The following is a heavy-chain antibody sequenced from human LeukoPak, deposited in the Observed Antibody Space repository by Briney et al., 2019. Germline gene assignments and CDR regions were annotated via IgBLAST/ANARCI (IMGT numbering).Heavy chain of an antibody. J-gene: IGHJ5*02. D-gene: IGHD2-2*01. CDR3: ARHIRYASYRHDDP. CDR1: GDSISSSSYY. V-gene: IGHV4-39*01. CDR2: IFYSGST. Sequence: SETLSLTCTVSGDSISSSSYYWGWIRQPPGKGLEWIGSIFYSGSTYYNPSLKSRVTISVDTSKNQLSLKLSSVTAADTAVYYCARHIRYASYRHDDPWGQGTLVTVSS.